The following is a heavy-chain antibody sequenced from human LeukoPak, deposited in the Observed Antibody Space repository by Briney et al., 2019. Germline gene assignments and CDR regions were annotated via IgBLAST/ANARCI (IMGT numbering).Heavy chain of an antibody. J-gene: IGHJ3*02. CDR3: AGFFYDNSGDAFDI. CDR2: LIPIYGSA. CDR1: GGSFTFSSHA. V-gene: IGHV1-69*13. D-gene: IGHD3-22*01. Sequence: ASVKVFCKASGGSFTFSSHASSWVRQAPGQGLEWMGGLIPIYGSANYAQKFQGRVTSTSDESTRTVYMELSSLRPEDSAVYYCAGFFYDNSGDAFDIWGQGTMVTVSS.